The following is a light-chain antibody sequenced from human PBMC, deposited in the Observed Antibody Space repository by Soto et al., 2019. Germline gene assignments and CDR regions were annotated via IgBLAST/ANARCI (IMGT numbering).Light chain of an antibody. CDR2: DVS. CDR1: SSYVGTYNF. J-gene: IGLJ1*01. CDR3: YSYTSSSTYV. V-gene: IGLV2-14*01. Sequence: SVLAQPSPVSGSPGQSIAISCTGNSSYVGTYNFVSWYQQHPAKAPKLMIYDVSNRPSGVSDRFSGSKSGNTASLTISGLQAEDEADYYCYSYTSSSTYVFGSGTKVTVL.